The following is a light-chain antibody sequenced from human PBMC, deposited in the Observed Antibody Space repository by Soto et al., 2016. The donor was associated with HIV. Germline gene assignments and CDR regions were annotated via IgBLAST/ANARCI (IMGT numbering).Light chain of an antibody. CDR3: QQYNSEAT. V-gene: IGKV1-5*03. J-gene: IGKJ1*01. CDR1: HTVNTW. Sequence: DIQMTQSPSTLSASVGDRVTITCRASHTVNTWLAWYQQKAGKAPKLLIYKASTLESGVPSRFSGSGSGTEFTLTISSLQPDDFATYYCQQYNSEATFGQGTKVEVK. CDR2: KAS.